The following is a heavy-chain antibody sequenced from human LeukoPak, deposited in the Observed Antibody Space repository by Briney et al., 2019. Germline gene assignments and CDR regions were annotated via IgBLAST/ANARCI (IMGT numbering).Heavy chain of an antibody. D-gene: IGHD3-10*01. V-gene: IGHV4-34*01. CDR3: ARRIWFGELLSDYFDY. Sequence: KPSETLSLTCTVSGGSISSYYWSWIRQPPGKGLEWIGEINHSGSTNYNPSLKSRVTISVDTSKNQFSLKLSSVTAADTAVYYCARRIWFGELLSDYFDYWGQGTLVTVSS. CDR2: INHSGST. J-gene: IGHJ4*02. CDR1: GGSISSYY.